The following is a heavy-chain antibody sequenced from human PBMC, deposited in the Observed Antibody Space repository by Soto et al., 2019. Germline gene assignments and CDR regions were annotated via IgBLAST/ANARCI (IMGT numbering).Heavy chain of an antibody. D-gene: IGHD2-8*01. Sequence: QVQLVQSGAAGKKPGASVKVSCKASGYTFTSYNINWVRQATGQGLEWMGWMKAHSGNTGYAQKFPGRVTMTRNTSISTANMKLSSLRSEDTAVYYCARGGEPVLKAHYYYCGMDVWGQGTTVTVSS. CDR3: ARGGEPVLKAHYYYCGMDV. V-gene: IGHV1-8*01. CDR2: MKAHSGNT. CDR1: GYTFTSYN. J-gene: IGHJ6*02.